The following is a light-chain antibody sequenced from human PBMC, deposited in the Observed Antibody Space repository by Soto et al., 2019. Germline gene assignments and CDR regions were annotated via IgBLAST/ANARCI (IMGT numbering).Light chain of an antibody. CDR1: QSVSSN. CDR2: GAS. CDR3: HQYNNWPLT. J-gene: IGKJ1*01. V-gene: IGKV3-15*01. Sequence: EIAMTQSPATLSVSPGERATLSCRASQSVSSNLAWYQQKPGQAPRLLIYGASTSATGIPARFSGSGSGTEFTLTISSLQSEDFAVYYCHQYNNWPLTFGQGTKV.